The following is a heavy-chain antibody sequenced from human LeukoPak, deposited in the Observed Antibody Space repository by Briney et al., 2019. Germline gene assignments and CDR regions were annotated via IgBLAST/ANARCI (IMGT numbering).Heavy chain of an antibody. D-gene: IGHD3-10*01. CDR2: INQDESQI. J-gene: IGHJ4*02. Sequence: GGSLTLSCAPSGFTFNKYWLTWVRHAPGEGLEGVANINQDESQIYYLESVEGRFTITRDNAKTSLHLQMNSLRAEDTAIYYCARGYYYSGTYYLSFFDYWGQGTLVTVSS. V-gene: IGHV3-7*01. CDR3: ARGYYYSGTYYLSFFDY. CDR1: GFTFNKYW.